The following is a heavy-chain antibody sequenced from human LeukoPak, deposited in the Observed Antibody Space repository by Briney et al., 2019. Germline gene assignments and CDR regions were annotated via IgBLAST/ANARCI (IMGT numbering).Heavy chain of an antibody. D-gene: IGHD3-3*01. CDR2: IYYSGGT. CDR3: ARFLEWLLLDY. V-gene: IGHV4-30-4*01. J-gene: IGHJ4*02. Sequence: PSETLSLTCTVSGGSISSGDYYWSWIRQPPGKGLEWIGYIYYSGGTYYNPSLKSRVTISVDTSKNQFSLKLNSVTAADTAVYYCARFLEWLLLDYWGQGTLVTVSS. CDR1: GGSISSGDYY.